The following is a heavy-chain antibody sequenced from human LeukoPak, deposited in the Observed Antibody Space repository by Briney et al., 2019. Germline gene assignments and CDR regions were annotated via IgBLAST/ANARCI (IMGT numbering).Heavy chain of an antibody. CDR1: GFTFSSYW. CDR2: INSDGSST. CDR3: AALDHGHDY. J-gene: IGHJ4*02. V-gene: IGHV3-74*03. Sequence: PGGSLRLSCVASGFTFSSYWMHWVRQAPGKGLVWVSRINSDGSSTKCADSVKGRFTISRDNAKNTLYLQMNSLRAEDTAVYYCAALDHGHDYWDQGTLVTVSS.